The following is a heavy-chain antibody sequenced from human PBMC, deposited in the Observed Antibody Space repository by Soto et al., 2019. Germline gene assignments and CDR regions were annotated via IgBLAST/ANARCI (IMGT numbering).Heavy chain of an antibody. CDR2: IYSDGST. CDR1: GFTVSNNY. J-gene: IGHJ4*02. D-gene: IGHD2-21*01. Sequence: EVQVVESGGGLVQPGGSLRLSCAVSGFTVSNNYMSWVRQAPGKGLEWVSVIYSDGSTYYADSVKGRFTISRHNSKNTLYLQMDNLRAADTAVYYCARDLSSCGGECAADYWGQGTLVTVSS. V-gene: IGHV3-53*04. CDR3: ARDLSSCGGECAADY.